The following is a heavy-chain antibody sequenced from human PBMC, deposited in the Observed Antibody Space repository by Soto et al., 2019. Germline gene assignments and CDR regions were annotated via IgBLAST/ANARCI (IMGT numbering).Heavy chain of an antibody. J-gene: IGHJ3*02. CDR1: GFTFSSYG. CDR3: AKIGTPLWVIIWGSDRDYDDAFDI. D-gene: IGHD3-16*02. CDR2: ISYDGSNK. V-gene: IGHV3-30*18. Sequence: GGPLRLSCAASGFTFSSYGLHWVSQGPGKRLEWVAVISYDGSNKYYADSVKGRFTISRDNSKNTLYLQMNSLRAEDTAVYYCAKIGTPLWVIIWGSDRDYDDAFDIWGLGTMVTVSS.